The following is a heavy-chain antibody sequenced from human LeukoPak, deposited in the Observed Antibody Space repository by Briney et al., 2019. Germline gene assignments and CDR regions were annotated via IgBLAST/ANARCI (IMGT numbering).Heavy chain of an antibody. J-gene: IGHJ5*02. Sequence: SQTLSLTCTVSGGSISSGDYYWSWIRQHPGKGLEWIGYIHHSGSTYYNPSLKSRVIISVDTSKNQFSLKLNSVTAADTAVYYCASYGSGSYRFDPWGQGTLVTVSS. CDR2: IHHSGST. CDR3: ASYGSGSYRFDP. D-gene: IGHD3-10*01. V-gene: IGHV4-31*03. CDR1: GGSISSGDYY.